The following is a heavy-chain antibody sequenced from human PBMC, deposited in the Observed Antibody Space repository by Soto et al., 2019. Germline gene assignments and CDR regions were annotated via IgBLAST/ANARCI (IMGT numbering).Heavy chain of an antibody. CDR2: ISSSSSTI. V-gene: IGHV3-48*02. Sequence: EVQLVESGGGLVQPGGSLRLSCAASGFTFSSYSMNWVRQAPGKGLEWVSYISSSSSTIYYADSVKGLFTISRDNAKNSLYLHMNSLRDEDTAVYYCAPSAAIGNWGQGTLVTVSS. CDR3: APSAAIGN. CDR1: GFTFSSYS. D-gene: IGHD5-18*01. J-gene: IGHJ4*02.